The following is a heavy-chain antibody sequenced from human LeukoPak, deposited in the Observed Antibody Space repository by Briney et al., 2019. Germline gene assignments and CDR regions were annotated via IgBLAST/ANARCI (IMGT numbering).Heavy chain of an antibody. V-gene: IGHV1-2*02. J-gene: IGHJ6*02. CDR2: INPDTGAT. CDR1: GYTFTGYY. D-gene: IGHD2-15*01. CDR3: TRDHCSYINCYEDYYYGMDV. Sequence: ASVKVSCKASGYTFTGYYMHWVRQAPGQGLEWMGWINPDTGATDIAQKFQGRVTMTRDTSISAASMELSRLRSDDTAVYYCTRDHCSYINCYEDYYYGMDVWGQGTTVTVSS.